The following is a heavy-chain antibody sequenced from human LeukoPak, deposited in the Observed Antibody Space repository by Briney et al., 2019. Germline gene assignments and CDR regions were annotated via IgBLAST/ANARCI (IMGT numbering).Heavy chain of an antibody. CDR3: AKDWPSEWQQLPDYDAFDI. J-gene: IGHJ3*02. CDR1: GFTFSTYA. Sequence: GGSLRLSCAASGFTFSTYAMSWVRQAPGKGLEWVSAINSGGSTYYAASLKGRFTISRDNSKNTLYLQMNSLRADDTAVYYCAKDWPSEWQQLPDYDAFDIWGQGTMVTVSS. V-gene: IGHV3-23*01. D-gene: IGHD6-13*01. CDR2: INSGGST.